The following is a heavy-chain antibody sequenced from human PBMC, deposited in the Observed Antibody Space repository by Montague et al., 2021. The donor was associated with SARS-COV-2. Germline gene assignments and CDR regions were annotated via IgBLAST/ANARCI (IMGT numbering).Heavy chain of an antibody. CDR3: ARVTRTIKLLWFGDRSIRYYFDY. CDR2: FYFGGKF. J-gene: IGHJ4*02. D-gene: IGHD3-10*01. CDR1: GNSLSNSRYF. V-gene: IGHV4-39*07. Sequence: SETLSLTCSVSGNSLSNSRYFWGWIRQPPRKGLEWIGSFYFGGKFLYNSSLESRVTISVDTSKNQFSLKLSSVTAADTAVYYCARVTRTIKLLWFGDRSIRYYFDYWGQGTLVTVSS.